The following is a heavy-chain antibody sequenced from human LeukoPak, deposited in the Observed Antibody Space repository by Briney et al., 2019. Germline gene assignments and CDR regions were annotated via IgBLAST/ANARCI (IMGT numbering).Heavy chain of an antibody. CDR3: ALSWRASGSYIDY. D-gene: IGHD3-10*01. CDR1: GYSFTTYW. Sequence: GESLKISCKGSGYSFTTYWIGWVRQMPGKGLEWMGIIYPGDSDTRYSPSFQGQVTISADKSISTAYLQWSILKASDTAMYYCALSWRASGSYIDYWGQGTLVTVSS. J-gene: IGHJ4*02. V-gene: IGHV5-51*01. CDR2: IYPGDSDT.